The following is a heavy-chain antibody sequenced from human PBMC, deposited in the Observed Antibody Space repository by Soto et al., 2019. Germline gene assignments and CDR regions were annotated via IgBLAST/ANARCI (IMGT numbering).Heavy chain of an antibody. CDR1: GFTFSSYS. V-gene: IGHV3-21*01. Sequence: EVQLVESGGGLVKPGGSLRLSCAASGFTFSSYSMNWVRQAPGKGLEWVSSISSSSSYIYYADSVKGRFTISRDNAKNSLYLQMNSLRAEDTAVYYCARAELGYSSSGRISKFDPWGQGTLVTVSS. J-gene: IGHJ5*02. D-gene: IGHD6-13*01. CDR2: ISSSSSYI. CDR3: ARAELGYSSSGRISKFDP.